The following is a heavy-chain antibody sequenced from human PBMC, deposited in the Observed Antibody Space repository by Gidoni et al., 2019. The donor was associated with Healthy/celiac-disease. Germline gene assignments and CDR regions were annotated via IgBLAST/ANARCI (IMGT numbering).Heavy chain of an antibody. V-gene: IGHV3-15*01. CDR3: TTDPGWNYAYDNYYYDYGMDV. Sequence: EVQLVESGGGLVKPGGSLRLSCAASGFTFSNAWMSWVRQAPGKGLEWVGRIKSKTDGGTTDYAAPVKGRFTISRDDSKNTLYLQMNSLKTEDTAVYYCTTDPGWNYAYDNYYYDYGMDVWGQGTTVTVSS. CDR1: GFTFSNAW. D-gene: IGHD1-7*01. CDR2: IKSKTDGGTT. J-gene: IGHJ6*02.